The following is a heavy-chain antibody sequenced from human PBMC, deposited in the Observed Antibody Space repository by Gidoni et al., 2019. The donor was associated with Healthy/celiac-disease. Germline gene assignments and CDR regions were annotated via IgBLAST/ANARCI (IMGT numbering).Heavy chain of an antibody. V-gene: IGHV3-21*01. J-gene: IGHJ4*02. CDR3: AREKDNDFWSGRALLG. CDR2: ISSSSSYI. CDR1: GFAFSSYS. D-gene: IGHD3-3*01. Sequence: EVQLVESGGGLVKPGGSLRLSGAASGFAFSSYSMNWVRQAPGKGLEWVSSISSSSSYIYYADSVKGRFTISRDNAKNSLYLQMNSLRAEDTAVYYCAREKDNDFWSGRALLGWGQGTLVTVSS.